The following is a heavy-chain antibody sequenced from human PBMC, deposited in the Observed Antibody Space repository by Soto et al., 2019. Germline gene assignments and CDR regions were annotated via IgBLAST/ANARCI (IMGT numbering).Heavy chain of an antibody. V-gene: IGHV3-21*04. CDR2: ISSRSTFI. Sequence: PGGSLRLSCTVLGFTLTNENMNWVRQAPGKGLEWVSSISSRSTFINYADSVKGRFTISRDNDKGLVYLQMNSLRAEDTAVYYCTRPGITGTTDYWCQGTLVTVSS. CDR3: TRPGITGTTDY. D-gene: IGHD1-7*01. J-gene: IGHJ4*02. CDR1: GFTLTNEN.